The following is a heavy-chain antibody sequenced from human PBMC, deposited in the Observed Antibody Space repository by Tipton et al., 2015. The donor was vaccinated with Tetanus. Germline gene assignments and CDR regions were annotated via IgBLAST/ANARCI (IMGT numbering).Heavy chain of an antibody. Sequence: TLSLTRTVSGGSISDKKYYWGWIRQPPGRGLEWIASIYFEGSTYYSPSLKSRVTIAVDRSQNVFSLNLTSVTAADTAVYYCARHLYGYWFDPWGQGALVTVSS. D-gene: IGHD3-10*01. V-gene: IGHV4-39*01. CDR2: IYFEGST. CDR3: ARHLYGYWFDP. J-gene: IGHJ5*02. CDR1: GGSISDKKYY.